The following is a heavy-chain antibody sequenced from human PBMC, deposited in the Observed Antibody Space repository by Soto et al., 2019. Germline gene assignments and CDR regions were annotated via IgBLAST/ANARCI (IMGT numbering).Heavy chain of an antibody. Sequence: SETLSLTCTVSGGSISSGDYYWSWIRQPPGKGLEWIGYIYYSGSTYYNPSLKSRVTISVDTSKNQFSLKLSSVTAADTAVYYCARVMNGDHYYYYGMDVWGQGTTVTVSS. D-gene: IGHD3-16*01. CDR3: ARVMNGDHYYYYGMDV. J-gene: IGHJ6*02. V-gene: IGHV4-30-4*01. CDR1: GGSISSGDYY. CDR2: IYYSGST.